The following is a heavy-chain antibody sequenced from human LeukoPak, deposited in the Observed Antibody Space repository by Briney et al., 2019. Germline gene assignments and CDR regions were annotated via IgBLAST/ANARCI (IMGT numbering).Heavy chain of an antibody. CDR1: GGSVSSGSYY. CDR3: ARGSGSYYRLFDY. V-gene: IGHV4-61*01. Sequence: SETLSLTCTVSGGSVSSGSYYWSWLRQSPGKGLEWIGYIYYSGSTNYNPSLKSRVTISVDTSKNQFSLKLSSVTAADTAVYYCARGSGSYYRLFDYWGQGTLVTVSS. CDR2: IYYSGST. J-gene: IGHJ4*02. D-gene: IGHD1-26*01.